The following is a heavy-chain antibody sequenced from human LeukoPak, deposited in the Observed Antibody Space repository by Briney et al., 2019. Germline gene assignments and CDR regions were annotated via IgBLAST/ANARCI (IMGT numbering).Heavy chain of an antibody. CDR2: INPSSGGT. Sequence: ASVKVSCKASGYTSTGYYMHGVRQAPGQGLEWVGWINPSSGGTSYAQKFQGRVTMTRDTSISTAYMELSRLRFDDTAVYYCARDQYYYGSGSYYNWGQGTLVTVSS. J-gene: IGHJ4*02. D-gene: IGHD3-10*01. CDR3: ARDQYYYGSGSYYN. CDR1: GYTSTGYY. V-gene: IGHV1-2*02.